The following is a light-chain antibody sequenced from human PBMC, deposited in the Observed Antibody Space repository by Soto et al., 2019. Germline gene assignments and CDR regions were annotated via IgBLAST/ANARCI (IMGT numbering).Light chain of an antibody. V-gene: IGKV1-9*01. Sequence: DIQMTQSPSSLSASVGDRVTITCRASQGISNYLAWYQQKPGKVPKLLIYAASTLESGVPSRFSATVSGTEFSLTTTSLQPEDFATYYCQQLFDSPITFGQGTRLE. J-gene: IGKJ5*01. CDR1: QGISNY. CDR2: AAS. CDR3: QQLFDSPIT.